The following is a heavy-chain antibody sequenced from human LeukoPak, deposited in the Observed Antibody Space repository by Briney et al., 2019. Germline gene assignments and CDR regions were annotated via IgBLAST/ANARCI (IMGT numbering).Heavy chain of an antibody. V-gene: IGHV3-21*01. J-gene: IGHJ4*02. CDR2: ISSSSSYI. D-gene: IGHD7-27*01. CDR3: ASGGYALGIRKDPFDY. CDR1: GFTFSSYS. Sequence: GGSLRLSCAASGFTFSSYSMNWVRQVPGKGLEWVSSISSSSSYIYYADSVKGRFTISRDNAKNSLYLQMNSLRAEDTAVYYCASGGYALGIRKDPFDYWGQGTLVTVSS.